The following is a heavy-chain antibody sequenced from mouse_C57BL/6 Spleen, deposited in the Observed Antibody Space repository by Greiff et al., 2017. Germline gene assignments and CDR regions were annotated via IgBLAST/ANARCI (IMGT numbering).Heavy chain of an antibody. CDR3: ARSSQLRGFAY. CDR2: IRNKANGYTT. Sequence: DVMLVESGGGLVQPGGSLSLSCAASGFTFTDYYMSWVRQPPGKALEWLGFIRNKANGYTTEYSASVKGRFTISRDNSQSILYLQMNALRAEDSATDVCARSSQLRGFAYWGQGTLVTVYA. J-gene: IGHJ3*01. D-gene: IGHD3-1*01. CDR1: GFTFTDYY. V-gene: IGHV7-3*01.